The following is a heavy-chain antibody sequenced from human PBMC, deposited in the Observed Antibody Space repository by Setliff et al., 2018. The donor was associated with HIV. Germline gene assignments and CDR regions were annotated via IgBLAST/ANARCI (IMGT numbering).Heavy chain of an antibody. CDR1: GGSFRGYY. Sequence: PSETLSLTCVVYGGSFRGYYWSWIRQPPGQGLEWIGETSHSGQTNYNPSLKSRVTISVDTSKNQFSLKLTSVAAADTAVYYCVTSSSWSSRLNFWGPGMLVTVSS. D-gene: IGHD2-2*01. CDR3: VTSSSWSSRLNF. J-gene: IGHJ4*02. V-gene: IGHV4-34*01. CDR2: TSHSGQT.